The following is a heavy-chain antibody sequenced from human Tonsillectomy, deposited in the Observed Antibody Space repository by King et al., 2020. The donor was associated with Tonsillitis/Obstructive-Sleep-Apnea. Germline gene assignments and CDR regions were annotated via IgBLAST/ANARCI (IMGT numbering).Heavy chain of an antibody. CDR3: AREYCSSTSCYAHAFDI. D-gene: IGHD2-2*01. Sequence: QLVQSGAEVKKPGASVRVSCKASGYTFTAYYLHWVRQAPGQGLEWMGWINPNSGDTNYAQKFQGWVTMTRDTSINTAYMELSRLRSDDTALYYCAREYCSSTSCYAHAFDIWGQGTMVTVSS. J-gene: IGHJ3*02. CDR1: GYTFTAYY. V-gene: IGHV1-2*04. CDR2: INPNSGDT.